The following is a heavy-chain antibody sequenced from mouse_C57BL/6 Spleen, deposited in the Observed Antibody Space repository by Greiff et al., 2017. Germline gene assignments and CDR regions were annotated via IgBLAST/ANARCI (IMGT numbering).Heavy chain of an antibody. CDR2: IHPSDSDT. V-gene: IGHV1-74*01. CDR1: GYTFTSYW. D-gene: IGHD2-3*01. CDR3: VFYDGYNYAMDY. Sequence: QVQLQQPGAELVKPGASVKVSCKASGYTFTSYWMHWVKQRPGQGLEWIGRIHPSDSDTNYNQKFKGKATLTVDKSSSTAYMQLSSLTSEDSAVYYCVFYDGYNYAMDYWGQGTSVTVSS. J-gene: IGHJ4*01.